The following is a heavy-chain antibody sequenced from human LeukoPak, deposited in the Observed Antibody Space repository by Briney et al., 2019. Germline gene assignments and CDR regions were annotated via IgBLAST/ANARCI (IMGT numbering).Heavy chain of an antibody. CDR2: ISSSSSYI. J-gene: IGHJ6*02. CDR1: GFTFSSYS. D-gene: IGHD3-3*01. CDR3: AREKYYDFWSGYCYGMDV. V-gene: IGHV3-21*01. Sequence: GGSLRLSCAASGFTFSSYSMTWVRQAPGKGLEWVSSISSSSSYIYYADSVKGRFTISRDNAKNSLYLQMNSLRAEDTAVYYCAREKYYDFWSGYCYGMDVWGQGTTVIVSS.